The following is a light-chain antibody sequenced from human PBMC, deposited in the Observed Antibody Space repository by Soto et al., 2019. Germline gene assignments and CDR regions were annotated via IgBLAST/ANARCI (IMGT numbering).Light chain of an antibody. V-gene: IGKV2-28*01. J-gene: IGKJ4*01. CDR2: LGS. CDR1: QSLLLSSGNNY. Sequence: GLTQSPLSLPVTPVESSSISCKASQSLLLSSGNNYLDWYLQNPGQSPQLLIYLGSTRASVVPGRFSGSGSGTDFTLKISTVEAEDVGVYYCAQALQAVTFGGGTKVDIK. CDR3: AQALQAVT.